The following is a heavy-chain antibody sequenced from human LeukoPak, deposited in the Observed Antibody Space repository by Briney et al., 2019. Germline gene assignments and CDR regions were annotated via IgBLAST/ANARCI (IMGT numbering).Heavy chain of an antibody. CDR3: ARGRNASGSYSFDY. CDR1: GFTFSNYA. CDR2: INHSGST. D-gene: IGHD1-26*01. Sequence: GSLRLSCAASGFTFSNYAMSWIRQPPGKGLEWIGEINHSGSTNYNPSLKSRVTISVDTSKNQFSLKLSSVTAADTAVYYCARGRNASGSYSFDYWGQGTLVTVSS. J-gene: IGHJ4*02. V-gene: IGHV4-34*01.